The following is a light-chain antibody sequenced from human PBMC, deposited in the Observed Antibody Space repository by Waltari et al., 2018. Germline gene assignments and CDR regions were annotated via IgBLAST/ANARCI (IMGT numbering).Light chain of an antibody. CDR2: AAS. CDR1: QSISSY. CDR3: QQSYSTLPMYT. V-gene: IGKV1-39*01. J-gene: IGKJ2*01. Sequence: DIQMTQSPSSLSASVGDRVTITCRAIQSISSYLNWYQQKPGKAPKLLIDAASSLQSGVPSRFSGSGSGTDFTLTISSLQPEDFATYYCQQSYSTLPMYTFGQGTKLEIK.